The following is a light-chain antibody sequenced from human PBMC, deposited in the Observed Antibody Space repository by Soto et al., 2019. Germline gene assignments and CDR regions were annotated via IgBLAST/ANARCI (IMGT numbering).Light chain of an antibody. Sequence: DVQMTQSPSTLSASVGDRVTITCRASQNISKWLAWYQQKPGRAPNLLIYDASSLQTGVPSRFSGSGSGTDFTFTISRLQPEDIATYYCQQYENLPTFGQGTRLEIK. CDR3: QQYENLPT. CDR1: QNISKW. CDR2: DAS. J-gene: IGKJ5*01. V-gene: IGKV1-5*01.